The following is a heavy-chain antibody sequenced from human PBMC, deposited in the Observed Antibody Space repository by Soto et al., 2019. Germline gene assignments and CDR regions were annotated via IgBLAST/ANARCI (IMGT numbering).Heavy chain of an antibody. D-gene: IGHD3-22*01. J-gene: IGHJ5*02. V-gene: IGHV3-30*03. Sequence: GGSLRLSCAASGFTFNSYGMHWVRQAPGKGLEWVAVISYDGSDKYYADSVKGRFTISRDNARNTLYLQMNSLRADDTAVYFCVRDQDSRGYSVFNLWGQGAQVTVSS. CDR3: VRDQDSRGYSVFNL. CDR1: GFTFNSYG. CDR2: ISYDGSDK.